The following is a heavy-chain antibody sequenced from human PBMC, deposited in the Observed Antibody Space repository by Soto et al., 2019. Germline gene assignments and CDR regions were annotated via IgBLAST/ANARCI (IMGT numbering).Heavy chain of an antibody. D-gene: IGHD2-21*01. CDR2: MYAGGDT. CDR3: VSRIPSWVFDY. J-gene: IGHJ4*01. Sequence: LRLSCGASGLSVSDNYMGWVRQAPGRGLEWVSVMYAGGDTHYADSVKGRFTISRDKSENTLYLQMNSLRDEDTGVYFCVSRIPSWVFDYWGLGTLVTVSS. CDR1: GLSVSDNY. V-gene: IGHV3-53*01.